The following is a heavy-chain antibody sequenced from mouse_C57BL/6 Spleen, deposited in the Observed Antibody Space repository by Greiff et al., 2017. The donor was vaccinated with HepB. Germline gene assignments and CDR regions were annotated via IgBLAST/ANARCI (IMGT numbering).Heavy chain of an antibody. CDR1: GYTFTSYW. D-gene: IGHD2-1*01. CDR3: SIKEGGNFDYYAMDY. CDR2: IDPNSGGT. Sequence: QVQLQQPGAELVKPGASVKLSCKASGYTFTSYWMHWVKQRPGRGLEWIGRIDPNSGGTKYNEKFKSKATLTVDKPSSTTYMQLRRLPSEDAAVYYCSIKEGGNFDYYAMDYWGQGTSVTVSS. V-gene: IGHV1-72*01. J-gene: IGHJ4*01.